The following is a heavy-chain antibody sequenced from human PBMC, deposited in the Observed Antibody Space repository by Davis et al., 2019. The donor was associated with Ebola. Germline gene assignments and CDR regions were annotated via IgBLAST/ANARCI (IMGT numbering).Heavy chain of an antibody. CDR1: GFTFSSYA. V-gene: IGHV3-23*01. CDR2: INDNGGHT. CDR3: ARGYCSGGSCYQYNWFDP. D-gene: IGHD2-15*01. J-gene: IGHJ5*02. Sequence: GESLKISCAASGFTFSSYAMSWVRQAPGKGLEWVSAINDNGGHTYYADSVKGRFTISRDNSQNTLYLQMNSLRADDTAIYYCARGYCSGGSCYQYNWFDPWGQGTLVTVSS.